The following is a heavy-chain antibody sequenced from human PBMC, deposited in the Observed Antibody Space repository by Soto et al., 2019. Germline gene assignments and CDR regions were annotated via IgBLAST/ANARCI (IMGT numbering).Heavy chain of an antibody. CDR3: VKGGWADS. Sequence: EVQLLQSGGGLVQPEGSLRLSCVASGFNFTVYAMSWVRQAPGKGLEWISRIGETGATLHYADSVKGRFTVSRDNSQKTVSLEIHSPRVDDTAVYYCVKGGWADSWGQGTLVTVSS. J-gene: IGHJ4*02. V-gene: IGHV3-23*01. CDR1: GFNFTVYA. CDR2: IGETGATL. D-gene: IGHD6-19*01.